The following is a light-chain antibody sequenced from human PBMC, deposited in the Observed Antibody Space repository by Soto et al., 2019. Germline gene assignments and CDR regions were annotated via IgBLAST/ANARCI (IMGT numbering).Light chain of an antibody. CDR3: SSYTSSSTLV. V-gene: IGLV2-14*01. Sequence: QSALTQPASVSGSPGQSITISCTGTSSDVGGYNYVSWYQQHPGKAPKLMIYDVSERPSGVSNRFSGSKSDNTASLTISGLQAEDEADYYCSSYTSSSTLVFGGGTKVTVL. CDR2: DVS. J-gene: IGLJ2*01. CDR1: SSDVGGYNY.